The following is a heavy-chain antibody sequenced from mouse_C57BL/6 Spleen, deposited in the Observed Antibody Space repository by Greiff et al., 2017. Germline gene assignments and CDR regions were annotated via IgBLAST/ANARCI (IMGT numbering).Heavy chain of an antibody. V-gene: IGHV5-15*01. D-gene: IGHD1-1*01. J-gene: IGHJ1*03. CDR2: ISNLAYSF. Sequence: ELKLMEPGGGLVQPGGSLKLSCAASGFTFSDYGMAWFRQAPRKGPEWVAFISNLAYSFYYADTVTGRFTISRKNAKNTLYQEMSSLRYEDTAMYYCARAYGSSSYWYFDVWGTGTTVTVSS. CDR3: ARAYGSSSYWYFDV. CDR1: GFTFSDYG.